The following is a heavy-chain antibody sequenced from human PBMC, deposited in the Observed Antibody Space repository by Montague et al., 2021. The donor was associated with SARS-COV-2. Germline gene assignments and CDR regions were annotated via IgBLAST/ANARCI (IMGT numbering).Heavy chain of an antibody. CDR1: GDSVSTNNTT. CDR2: TYFRSKRYN. V-gene: IGHV6-1*01. J-gene: IGHJ4*02. CDR3: GRVFAPAGTFDF. D-gene: IGHD6-13*01. Sequence: CAISGDSVSTNNTTWNWVRQSPSGDLEWLGRTYFRSKRYNDYAVSVKSRITINPDTSKNQFSLQLKSVTPKDTAIYFCGRVFAPAGTFDFWGQGTLVTVSS.